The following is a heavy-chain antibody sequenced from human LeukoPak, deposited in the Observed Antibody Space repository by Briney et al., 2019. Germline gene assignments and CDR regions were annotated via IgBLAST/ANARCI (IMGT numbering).Heavy chain of an antibody. CDR1: GFTFSDFW. D-gene: IGHD1-26*01. J-gene: IGHJ4*02. V-gene: IGHV3-74*01. CDR3: TRSLYSGTNSDY. CDR2: IRTDGGVT. Sequence: PGGSLRLSCAASGFTFSDFWMHWVRHGPEKRLVWVARIRTDGGVTDYADSVKGRFTISRDNTKSTLYLQMNSLRVEDTAVYYCTRSLYSGTNSDYWGQGTLVTVSS.